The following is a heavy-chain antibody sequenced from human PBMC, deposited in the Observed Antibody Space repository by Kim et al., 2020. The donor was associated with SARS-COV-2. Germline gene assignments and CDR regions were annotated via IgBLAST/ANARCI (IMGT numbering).Heavy chain of an antibody. J-gene: IGHJ4*02. CDR1: GGSFSGYY. CDR2: INHSGST. D-gene: IGHD2-15*01. CDR3: ARSGGYCSGGSCYERWRPPIDY. V-gene: IGHV4-34*01. Sequence: SETLSLTCAVYGGSFSGYYWSWIRQPPGKGLEWIGEINHSGSTNYNPSLKSRVTISVDTSKNQFSLKLSSVTAADTAVYYCARSGGYCSGGSCYERWRPPIDYWGQGTLVTVSS.